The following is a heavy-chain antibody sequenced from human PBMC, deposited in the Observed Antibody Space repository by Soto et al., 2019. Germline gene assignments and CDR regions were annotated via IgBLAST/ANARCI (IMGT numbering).Heavy chain of an antibody. D-gene: IGHD3-10*01. CDR1: GDSISSHY. Sequence: SETLSLTCTVSGDSISSHYWSWIRQPPGKGLEWIGFGSTKYNPSLKSRIRISVDTSKNQFSLNLTSATAADTAVYYRARVSTSASGSYYTLDYWGQGTLVTVSS. CDR2: GST. J-gene: IGHJ4*02. CDR3: ARVSTSASGSYYTLDY. V-gene: IGHV4-59*11.